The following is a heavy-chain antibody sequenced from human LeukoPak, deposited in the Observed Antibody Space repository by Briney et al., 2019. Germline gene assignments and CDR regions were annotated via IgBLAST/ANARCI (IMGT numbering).Heavy chain of an antibody. V-gene: IGHV1-18*01. D-gene: IGHD4-17*01. Sequence: GASVKVSCKASGYTFTSYDINWVRQATGQGLEWMGWISAYNGNTNYAQKLQGRVTMTTDTSTSTAYTELRSLRSDDTAVYYCARGRDYGDYVSIWEGMDVWGQGTTVTVSS. CDR2: ISAYNGNT. CDR3: ARGRDYGDYVSIWEGMDV. J-gene: IGHJ6*02. CDR1: GYTFTSYD.